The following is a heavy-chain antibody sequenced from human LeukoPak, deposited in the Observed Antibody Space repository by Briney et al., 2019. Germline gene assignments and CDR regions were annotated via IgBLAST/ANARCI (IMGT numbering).Heavy chain of an antibody. CDR3: AKGQGIAAAGCPDY. Sequence: SVKVSCKASGGTFTSYAISWVRQAPGQGLEWMGGLIPIFGTANYAQKFQGRVTITTDESTSTAYMELSSLRSEDTAVYYCAKGQGIAAAGCPDYWGQGTLVTVSS. CDR1: GGTFTSYA. J-gene: IGHJ4*02. D-gene: IGHD6-13*01. CDR2: LIPIFGTA. V-gene: IGHV1-69*05.